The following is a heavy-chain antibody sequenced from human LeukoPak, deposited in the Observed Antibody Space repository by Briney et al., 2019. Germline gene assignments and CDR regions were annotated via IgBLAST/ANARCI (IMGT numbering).Heavy chain of an antibody. CDR3: ARGSGYYFYDAFDI. CDR2: THHSGST. V-gene: IGHV4-34*01. J-gene: IGHJ3*02. CDR1: GGSFSGYY. D-gene: IGHD3-22*01. Sequence: SETLSLTCAVYGGSFSGYYWSWIRQPPGKGLEWIGETHHSGSTNYNPSLKSRLTMSVDKSKNHFSLRLSSVTAADTAVYYCARGSGYYFYDAFDIWGQGTMVTVSS.